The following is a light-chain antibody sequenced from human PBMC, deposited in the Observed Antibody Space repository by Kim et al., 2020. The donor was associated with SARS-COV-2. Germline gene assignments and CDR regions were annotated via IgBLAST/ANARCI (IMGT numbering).Light chain of an antibody. J-gene: IGLJ1*01. CDR3: CSYAGRNIYV. V-gene: IGLV2-23*02. Sequence: GQSITISCTGTRSDVGNYNLVSWYQQHPGKAPKVMIYEVSKRPSWVSDRFSGSKSANMASLTISGLQTEDEADYYCCSYAGRNIYVFGTGTKVTVL. CDR2: EVS. CDR1: RSDVGNYNL.